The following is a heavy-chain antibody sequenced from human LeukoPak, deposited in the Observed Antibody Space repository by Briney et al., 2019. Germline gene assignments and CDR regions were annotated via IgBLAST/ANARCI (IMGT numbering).Heavy chain of an antibody. CDR2: ISGSGGST. CDR1: GFTFSSYG. Sequence: GGSLRLSCAASGFTFSSYGMSWVRQAPGKGLEWVSAISGSGGSTYYADSVKGRFTISRDNSKNTLYLQMNSLRAEDTAVYYCARSTPRLRYFDWSTRGAVDYWGQGTLVTVSS. D-gene: IGHD3-9*01. CDR3: ARSTPRLRYFDWSTRGAVDY. J-gene: IGHJ4*02. V-gene: IGHV3-23*01.